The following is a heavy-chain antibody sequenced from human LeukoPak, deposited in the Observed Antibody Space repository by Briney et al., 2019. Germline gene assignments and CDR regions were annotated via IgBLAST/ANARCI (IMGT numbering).Heavy chain of an antibody. CDR3: AKDIKAGGLLPWFDP. J-gene: IGHJ5*02. V-gene: IGHV3-30*18. CDR2: ISYDGSNK. CDR1: GITVSNYG. D-gene: IGHD2-15*01. Sequence: GGSLRLSCGVSGITVSNYGMSWVRQAPGKGLEWVAVISYDGSNKYYADSVKGRFTISRDNSKNTLYLQMNSLRAEDTAVYYCAKDIKAGGLLPWFDPWGQGTLVTVSS.